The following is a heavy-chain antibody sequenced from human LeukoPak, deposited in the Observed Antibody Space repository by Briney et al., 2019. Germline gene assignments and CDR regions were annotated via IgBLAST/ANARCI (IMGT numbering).Heavy chain of an antibody. J-gene: IGHJ4*02. CDR3: ARHAYYYESSGYFYPFHY. CDR2: LNYGGST. Sequence: PETLSLTCTVSGDSISTSSYYWGWIRQPPGKELEWIGTLNYGGSTYYNPSLKTRVTISVDTSKNQFSLRLHSVTAADTAVYYCARHAYYYESSGYFYPFHYWGQGTLLTVSS. D-gene: IGHD3-22*01. V-gene: IGHV4-39*01. CDR1: GDSISTSSYY.